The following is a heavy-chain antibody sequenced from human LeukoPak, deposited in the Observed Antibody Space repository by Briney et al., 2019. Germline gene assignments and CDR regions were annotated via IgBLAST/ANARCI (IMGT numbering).Heavy chain of an antibody. J-gene: IGHJ6*03. V-gene: IGHV4-59*12. D-gene: IGHD3-16*01. CDR3: ARWGSHYYYYYLDV. CDR1: GGSISSYY. Sequence: PSETLSLTCTVSGGSISSYYWSWIRQPPGKGLEWIGYIYYSGSTNYNPSLKSRVTISVDTSKNQFSLKLTSVTAADTAVYYCARWGSHYYYYYLDVWGKGTTVTISS. CDR2: IYYSGST.